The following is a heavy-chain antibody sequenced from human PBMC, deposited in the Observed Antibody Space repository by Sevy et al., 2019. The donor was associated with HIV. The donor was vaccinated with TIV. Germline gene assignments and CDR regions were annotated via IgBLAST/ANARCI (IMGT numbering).Heavy chain of an antibody. CDR3: AGGRYDSSCSFDAFDI. CDR1: GFTFITYA. V-gene: IGHV3-23*01. CDR2: IYGSGGAT. J-gene: IGHJ3*02. Sequence: GSLRLSCKPSGFTFITYAMNWVRQAPGKGLEWVSTIYGSGGATYYADSVKGRVTISRDNSKNTLYLQMNSLRTEDTAVYYCAGGRYDSSCSFDAFDIWGQGTMVTVSS. D-gene: IGHD3-22*01.